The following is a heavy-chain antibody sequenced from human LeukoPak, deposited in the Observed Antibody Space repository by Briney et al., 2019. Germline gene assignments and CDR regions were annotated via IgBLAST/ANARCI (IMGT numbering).Heavy chain of an antibody. CDR3: ARYYDFWSGYSTWFDP. D-gene: IGHD3-3*01. CDR1: GGSPSSYY. CDR2: IYYSGST. V-gene: IGHV4-59*01. J-gene: IGHJ5*02. Sequence: SETLSLTCTDSGGSPSSYYWSWICQPPGEGLECIGYIYYSGSTNYNPSLKSRVTISVDTTKNQFSLNLSSVTAADTAVYYCARYYDFWSGYSTWFDPWGQGTLVTVSS.